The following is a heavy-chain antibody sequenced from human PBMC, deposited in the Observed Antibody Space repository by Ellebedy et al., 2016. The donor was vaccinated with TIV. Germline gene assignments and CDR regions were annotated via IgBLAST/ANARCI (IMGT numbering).Heavy chain of an antibody. J-gene: IGHJ4*02. V-gene: IGHV3-30-3*01. CDR2: ISYAGTNK. D-gene: IGHD6-13*01. CDR1: GLTFRSYD. CDR3: ARGGFGSWFDY. Sequence: GESLKISCAASGLTFRSYDVHWVRQAPGKGLEGVAAISYAGTNKEYADSVKGRFTISRDNSKNTVYLQMNSLRAEDTAVYYCARGGFGSWFDYWGQGTLATVSS.